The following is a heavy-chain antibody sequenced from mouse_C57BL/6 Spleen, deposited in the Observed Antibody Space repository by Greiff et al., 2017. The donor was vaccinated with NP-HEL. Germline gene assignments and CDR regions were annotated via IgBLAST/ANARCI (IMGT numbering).Heavy chain of an antibody. V-gene: IGHV5-6*01. CDR1: GFTFSSYG. D-gene: IGHD2-1*01. CDR2: ISSGGSYT. J-gene: IGHJ2*01. Sequence: EVQRVESGGDLVKPGGSLKLSCAASGFTFSSYGMSWVRQTPDKRLEWVATISSGGSYTYYPDSVKGRFTISRDNAKNSLDLLMSRRKSEDTAMYYCARHYGKYGGYFDYWGQGTALTVSS. CDR3: ARHYGKYGGYFDY.